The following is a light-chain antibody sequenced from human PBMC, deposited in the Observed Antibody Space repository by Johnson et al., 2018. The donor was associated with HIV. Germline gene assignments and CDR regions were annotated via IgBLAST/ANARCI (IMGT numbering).Light chain of an antibody. V-gene: IGLV1-51*01. CDR3: GTWDSSLSPSNV. Sequence: QAVLTQPPSVSAAPGQKVTISCSGSSSNIGNNYVSWYQQLPGTAPKLLIYDNNKRPSGIPDRFSGSKSGTSATLGITGLQTGDEADYYCGTWDSSLSPSNVFGTGTKVTV. CDR2: DNN. J-gene: IGLJ1*01. CDR1: SSNIGNNY.